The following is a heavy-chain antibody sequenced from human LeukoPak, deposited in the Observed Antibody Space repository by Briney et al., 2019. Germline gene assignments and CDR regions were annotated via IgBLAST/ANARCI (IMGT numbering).Heavy chain of an antibody. J-gene: IGHJ6*02. Sequence: GGFLRLSCAASGFTVSSNYMSWVRQAPGKGLEWVSVIYSGGSTYYADSVKGRFTISRDNSKNTLYLQMNSLRAEDTAVYYCARDDVAYDYVWGTRERPYGMDVWGQGTTVTVSS. CDR2: IYSGGST. V-gene: IGHV3-53*01. CDR3: ARDDVAYDYVWGTRERPYGMDV. CDR1: GFTVSSNY. D-gene: IGHD3-16*01.